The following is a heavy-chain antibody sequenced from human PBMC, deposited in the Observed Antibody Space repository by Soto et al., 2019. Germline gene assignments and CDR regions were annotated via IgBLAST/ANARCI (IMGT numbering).Heavy chain of an antibody. CDR1: GYTFTDLY. J-gene: IGHJ4*02. CDR2: VDPRSGDR. V-gene: IGHV1-2*02. CDR3: ARENYGPLDY. Sequence: QVQLVQSGAELKKPGASVRVSCTPSGYTFTDLYIHWVRQAPGQGLEWMGWVDPRSGDRRNTQKFQGRVTMSRDTSTSTVYMELNSLTSDDTAVYYCARENYGPLDYWGQGTLVTVSS. D-gene: IGHD3-10*01.